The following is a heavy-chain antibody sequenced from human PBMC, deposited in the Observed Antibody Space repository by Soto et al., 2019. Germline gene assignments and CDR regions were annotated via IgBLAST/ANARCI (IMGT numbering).Heavy chain of an antibody. Sequence: GGSLRLSCAASGFTFSSYSMNWVRQAPGKGLEWVSYISSSSSTIYYADSVKGRFTISRDNAKNSLYLQMNSLRAEDTAVYYCARDNYYGSGSYYKIDYWGQGTLVTVSS. CDR2: ISSSSSTI. CDR1: GFTFSSYS. CDR3: ARDNYYGSGSYYKIDY. D-gene: IGHD3-10*01. J-gene: IGHJ4*02. V-gene: IGHV3-48*01.